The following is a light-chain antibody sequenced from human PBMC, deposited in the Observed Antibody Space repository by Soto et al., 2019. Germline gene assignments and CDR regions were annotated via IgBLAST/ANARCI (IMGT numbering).Light chain of an antibody. CDR1: SRDVGGYNY. V-gene: IGLV2-11*01. CDR3: CSYAGSYYV. Sequence: QSALTQPRSVSGSPGQSVTISCTGTSRDVGGYNYVSSYQQHPGKAPKLMIYDVSKLPSGVPDRFSGSTSGNTASLTISGLQAEEEADYSRCSYAGSYYVFGTGTKVTVL. J-gene: IGLJ1*01. CDR2: DVS.